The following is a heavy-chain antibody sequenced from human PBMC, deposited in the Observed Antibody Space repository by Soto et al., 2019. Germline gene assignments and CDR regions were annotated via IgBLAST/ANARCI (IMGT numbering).Heavy chain of an antibody. V-gene: IGHV4-34*01. Sequence: SETLSLTCAVDGGSFSGYYWSWIRQPPGKGLEWIGEINHSGSTNYNPSLKSRVTISVDTSKNQFSLKLSSVTAADTAVYYCARVPGGYVDTAMVKWFDPWGQGTLVTVSS. J-gene: IGHJ5*02. CDR1: GGSFSGYY. D-gene: IGHD5-18*01. CDR2: INHSGST. CDR3: ARVPGGYVDTAMVKWFDP.